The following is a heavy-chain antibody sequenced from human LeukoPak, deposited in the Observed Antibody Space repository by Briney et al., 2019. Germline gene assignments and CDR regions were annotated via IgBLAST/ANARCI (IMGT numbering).Heavy chain of an antibody. D-gene: IGHD4-23*01. Sequence: SETLSLTCTVSGGSISSYYWSWIRQPAGKGLEWIGRIYTSGSTNYNPSLKSRVTISVDTSKNQFSLKLSSVTAADTAVYYCARVNFGLGYSGNQGYYYYGMDVWGQGTTVTVSS. V-gene: IGHV4-4*07. CDR2: IYTSGST. CDR3: ARVNFGLGYSGNQGYYYYGMDV. J-gene: IGHJ6*02. CDR1: GGSISSYY.